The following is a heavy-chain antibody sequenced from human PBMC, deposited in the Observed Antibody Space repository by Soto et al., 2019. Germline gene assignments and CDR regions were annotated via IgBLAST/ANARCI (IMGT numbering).Heavy chain of an antibody. CDR1: GGTFSSSA. V-gene: IGHV1-69*06. CDR3: ARSETAGHKGFDI. Sequence: QVQLEQSGAEVRKPGSSVKVSCKASGGTFSSSAINWLRQAPGQGPEWMGGIIPTFGTSNYIPKLRGRVPITADTSTNTAYMEVSSLTSEDTAMYYCARSETAGHKGFDIWGQGTMVTVSA. J-gene: IGHJ3*02. D-gene: IGHD6-19*01. CDR2: IIPTFGTS.